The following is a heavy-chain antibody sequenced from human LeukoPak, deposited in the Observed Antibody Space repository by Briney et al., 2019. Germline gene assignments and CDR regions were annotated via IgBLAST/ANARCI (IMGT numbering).Heavy chain of an antibody. V-gene: IGHV3-23*01. D-gene: IGHD6-13*01. CDR3: ANYRQSITAAGNSREFADY. CDR2: ISASGGHT. Sequence: GGSLRLSCAASGFTFSSYAMSWVRQAPGKGLEWVSTISASGGHTYYTDSVKGRFTISRDSSKNTLYLQMNSLRAEDTAVYYCANYRQSITAAGNSREFADYWGQGTLVTVSS. CDR1: GFTFSSYA. J-gene: IGHJ4*02.